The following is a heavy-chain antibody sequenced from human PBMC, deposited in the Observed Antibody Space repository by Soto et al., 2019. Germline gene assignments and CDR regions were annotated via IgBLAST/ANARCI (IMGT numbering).Heavy chain of an antibody. CDR1: GFSFNKYG. V-gene: IGHV3-33*06. CDR2: IYADGDKK. J-gene: IGHJ4*02. Sequence: QGQLEESGGGVVQPGTSLRLSCAASGFSFNKYGMHWVRQAPGKGLEWVAVIYADGDKKYYADSVKGRFTISRDNSKNTLYLQMNSLTVEDTAVYYCANVWGSNIRCSSFDYWGQGTLVTVSS. D-gene: IGHD3-16*01. CDR3: ANVWGSNIRCSSFDY.